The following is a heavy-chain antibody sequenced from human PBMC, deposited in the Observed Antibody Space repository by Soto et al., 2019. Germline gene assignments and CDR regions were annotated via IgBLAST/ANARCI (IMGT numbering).Heavy chain of an antibody. D-gene: IGHD2-15*01. J-gene: IGHJ4*02. CDR3: ATDICPTPSCFGN. CDR1: GFTFGAHG. Sequence: QVQLVESGGGVVRPGRSLRLSCVGSGFTFGAHGMHWVRQAPGKPLEWVAGIDYDGTRKYYADSVEGRFTISRDDSQKTLFLQMNSLKDEETAVYYCATDICPTPSCFGNWGLGTLVIVSS. V-gene: IGHV3-33*01. CDR2: IDYDGTRK.